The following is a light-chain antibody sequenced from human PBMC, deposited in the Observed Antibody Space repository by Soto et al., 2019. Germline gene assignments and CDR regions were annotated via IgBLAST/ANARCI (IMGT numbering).Light chain of an antibody. CDR2: GAS. V-gene: IGKV3-20*01. CDR1: QSVSSSY. CDR3: QQYGSSPWT. J-gene: IGKJ1*01. Sequence: IVLTQSPGTLSLSPGERATLSCRASQSVSSSYLAWYQQKPGQAPRLLIYGASSRVTGIPDGFSGSGSGTDFTLTIRRLEPEDFEVYYCQQYGSSPWTFGQGTKV.